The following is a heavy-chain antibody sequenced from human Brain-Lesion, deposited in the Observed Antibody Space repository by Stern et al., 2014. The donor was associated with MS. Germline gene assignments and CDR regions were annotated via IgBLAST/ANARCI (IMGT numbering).Heavy chain of an antibody. D-gene: IGHD1-14*01. CDR2: ISWNSGTI. V-gene: IGHV3-9*01. Sequence: VQLVESGGDLVQPGRSLRLSCAAFGFTLDDYAMHWVRQAPGKGLEWVAGISWNSGTIGYAASVKGRFTTSRDNTYSSPDLQMNSLRPEDTALYYCARDITGSSAYFAYWGQGTLVTVSS. CDR1: GFTLDDYA. J-gene: IGHJ4*02. CDR3: ARDITGSSAYFAY.